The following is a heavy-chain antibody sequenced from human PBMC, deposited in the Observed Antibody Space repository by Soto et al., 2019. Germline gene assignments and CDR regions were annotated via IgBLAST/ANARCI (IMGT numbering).Heavy chain of an antibody. J-gene: IGHJ4*01. V-gene: IGHV3-23*01. D-gene: IGHD6-19*01. CDR2: ISGSGGST. Sequence: GGSLRLSCAASGFTFSSYAMSWVRQAPGKGLEWVSAISGSGGSTYYADSVKGRFTISRDNSKNTMVLKMNSLRADDTSVYYCAKCMSAVANLGFDYWGQVDLVTLSS. CDR1: GFTFSSYA. CDR3: AKCMSAVANLGFDY.